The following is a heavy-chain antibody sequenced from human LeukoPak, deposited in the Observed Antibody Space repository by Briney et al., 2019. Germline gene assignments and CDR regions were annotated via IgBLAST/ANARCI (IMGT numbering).Heavy chain of an antibody. D-gene: IGHD5-24*01. V-gene: IGHV1-58*02. J-gene: IGHJ3*02. CDR2: IVVGSGNT. CDR1: GFTFTSSA. CDR3: AADSHMVEMATIWSAFDI. Sequence: ASVKVSCKASGFTFTSSAMQWVRQARGQRLEWIGWIVVGSGNTNYAQKFQERVTITRDMSTSTAYMELSSLRSEDTAVYYCAADSHMVEMATIWSAFDIWGQGTMVTVSS.